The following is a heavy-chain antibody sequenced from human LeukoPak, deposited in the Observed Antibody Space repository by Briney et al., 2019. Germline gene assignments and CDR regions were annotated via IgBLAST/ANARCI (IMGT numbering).Heavy chain of an antibody. D-gene: IGHD2-2*02. CDR3: ARACSSTSCYNY. Sequence: GGSLRLSCAASGFTFSSYSMNWVRQAPGKVLEWVSSISSSSSYIYYADSVKGRFTISRDNAKNSLYLQMNSLRAEDTAVYYCARACSSTSCYNYWGQGTLVTVSS. CDR2: ISSSSSYI. V-gene: IGHV3-21*04. J-gene: IGHJ4*02. CDR1: GFTFSSYS.